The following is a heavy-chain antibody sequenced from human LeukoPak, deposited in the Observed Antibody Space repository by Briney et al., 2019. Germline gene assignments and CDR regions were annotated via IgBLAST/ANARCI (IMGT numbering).Heavy chain of an antibody. V-gene: IGHV1-2*02. CDR3: AIRSGVMADNSRFDY. Sequence: ASVTVTCKAAGYTFNVYFMHWVRQAPAQGLEWMGWINTSSDGRNYEQKFHGRVGMTRDMSISTAYMELSRLISDDTAVYYCAIRSGVMADNSRFDYWGQGTLVTVSS. CDR2: INTSSDGR. CDR1: GYTFNVYF. D-gene: IGHD1-1*01. J-gene: IGHJ4*02.